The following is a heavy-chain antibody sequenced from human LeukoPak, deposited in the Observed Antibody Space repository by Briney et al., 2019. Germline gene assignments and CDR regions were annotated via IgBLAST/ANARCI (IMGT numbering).Heavy chain of an antibody. Sequence: GGSLRLSCAASGFTFSDYYMSWVRQAPGKGLEWITYSSFSGDITYYADSVKGRFTTSRDNGKNSLYLQMNSLRVDDTAVYYCARDLGATGEPDYWGQGTLVTVSS. CDR1: GFTFSDYY. D-gene: IGHD7-27*01. CDR3: ARDLGATGEPDY. V-gene: IGHV3-11*04. CDR2: SSFSGDIT. J-gene: IGHJ4*02.